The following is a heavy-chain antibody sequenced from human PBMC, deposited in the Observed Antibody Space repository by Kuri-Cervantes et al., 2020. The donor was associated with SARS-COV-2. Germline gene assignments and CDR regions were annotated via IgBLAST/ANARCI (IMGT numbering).Heavy chain of an antibody. CDR3: ARVDNHSRYGNNWFDP. CDR1: GGSISSHY. Sequence: SETLSLTCTVSGGSISSHYWSWIRQPAGKGLEWIGYIYTSGSTNYNPSLKSRVTISVDTSKNQFSLKLSSVTAADTAVYYCARVDNHSRYGNNWFDPWGQGTLVTVSS. J-gene: IGHJ5*02. V-gene: IGHV4-4*09. D-gene: IGHD6-13*01. CDR2: IYTSGST.